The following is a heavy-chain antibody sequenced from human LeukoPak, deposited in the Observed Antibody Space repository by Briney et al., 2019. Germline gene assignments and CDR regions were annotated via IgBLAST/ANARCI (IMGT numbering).Heavy chain of an antibody. CDR2: IYSGGNT. Sequence: PSQTLSLTCTVSGGYISSGGYYWSWIRQPPGKGLEWIGTIYSGGNTYYNPSLKSRVSISIDTSKNQVSLKVTSVTAADTAVYFCARARFSNYSSSPTPCYLDYWGQGILVTVSS. CDR1: GGYISSGGYY. CDR3: ARARFSNYSSSPTPCYLDY. V-gene: IGHV4-30-2*03. J-gene: IGHJ4*03. D-gene: IGHD3-10*01.